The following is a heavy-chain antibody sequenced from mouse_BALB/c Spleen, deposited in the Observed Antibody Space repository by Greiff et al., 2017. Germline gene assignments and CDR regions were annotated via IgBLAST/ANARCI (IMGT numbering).Heavy chain of an antibody. D-gene: IGHD4-1*01. CDR2: IWAGGST. CDR1: GFSLTSYG. CDR3: ARGLTEYYFDY. Sequence: VHGVESGPGLVAPSQRLSITCTVSGFSLTSYGVHWVRQPPGKGLEWLGVIWAGGSTNYNSALMSRLSISKDNSKSQVFLNMNSLQTDDTAMYYCARGLTEYYFDYWGQGTTLTVSS. V-gene: IGHV2-9*02. J-gene: IGHJ2*01.